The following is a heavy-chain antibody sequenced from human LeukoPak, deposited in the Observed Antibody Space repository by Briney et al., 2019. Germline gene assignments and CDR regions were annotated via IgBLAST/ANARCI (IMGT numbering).Heavy chain of an antibody. CDR1: GYTFSGYF. V-gene: IGHV1-2*06. CDR3: ALGGSSDLEWLVDYFDH. Sequence: ASVKVSCKTSGYTFSGYFIHWIRQAPGQGLEWMGRVNPNTGGTTSARKFQGRATMTSDPSIRSAYMDLSRLSLDDSAVYYCALGGSSDLEWLVDYFDHWGQGSLVLVSS. CDR2: VNPNTGGT. D-gene: IGHD3-3*01. J-gene: IGHJ4*02.